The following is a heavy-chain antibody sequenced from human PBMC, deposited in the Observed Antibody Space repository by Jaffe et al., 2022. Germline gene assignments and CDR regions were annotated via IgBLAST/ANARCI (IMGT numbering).Heavy chain of an antibody. CDR2: IYYSGST. D-gene: IGHD3-9*01. J-gene: IGHJ4*02. V-gene: IGHV4-59*01. CDR1: GGSISSYY. Sequence: QVQLQESGPGLVKPSETLSLTCTVSGGSISSYYWSWIRQPPGKGLEWIGYIYYSGSTNYNPSLKSRVTISVDTSKNQFSLKLSSVTAADTAVYYCARATRASFEFDYWGQGTLVTVSS. CDR3: ARATRASFEFDY.